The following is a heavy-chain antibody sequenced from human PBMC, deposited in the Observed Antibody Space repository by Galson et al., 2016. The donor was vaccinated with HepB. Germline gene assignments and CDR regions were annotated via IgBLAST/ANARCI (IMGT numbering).Heavy chain of an antibody. J-gene: IGHJ6*02. D-gene: IGHD4-17*01. CDR2: IIPMFRTP. Sequence: SVKVSCKASGGIFSTFGISWVRQAPGQGLEGMGGIIPMFRTPTYAQKFQGRVTITADEGTRTAYMDLSSLRPEDTALYYCARVADYGDAYYYYTMDVWGPGTTVTVSS. CDR1: GGIFSTFG. V-gene: IGHV1-69*13. CDR3: ARVADYGDAYYYYTMDV.